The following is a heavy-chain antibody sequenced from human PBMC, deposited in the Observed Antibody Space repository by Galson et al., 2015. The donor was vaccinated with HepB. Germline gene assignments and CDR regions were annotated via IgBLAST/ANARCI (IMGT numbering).Heavy chain of an antibody. CDR2: IKSKTDGGTT. CDR1: GFTFSNAW. Sequence: SLRLSCAASGFTFSNAWMSWVRQAPGKGLEWVGRIKSKTDGGTTDYAAPVKGRFTISRDDSKNTLYLQMNSLKTEDTAVYYCAREVTGDPGYFDLWGRGTLVTVSS. V-gene: IGHV3-15*01. J-gene: IGHJ2*01. D-gene: IGHD7-27*01. CDR3: AREVTGDPGYFDL.